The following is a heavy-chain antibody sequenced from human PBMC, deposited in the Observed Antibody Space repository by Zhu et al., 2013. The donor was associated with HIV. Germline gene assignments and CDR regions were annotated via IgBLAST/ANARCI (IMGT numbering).Heavy chain of an antibody. Sequence: QVQLVQSGAEVKKPGASVKVSCKTSGYTFSNYGITWLRQAPGQGPEWMGWISAYNGNTNYAQKLQGRVTMTTDTSTSTAYMELRSLRSDDTAVYYCARVTGRYYYDSSGYSGIFDLWGRGTLVTVSS. CDR1: GYTFSNYG. D-gene: IGHD3-22*01. J-gene: IGHJ2*01. CDR2: ISAYNGNT. V-gene: IGHV1-18*01. CDR3: ARVTGRYYYDSSGYSGIFDL.